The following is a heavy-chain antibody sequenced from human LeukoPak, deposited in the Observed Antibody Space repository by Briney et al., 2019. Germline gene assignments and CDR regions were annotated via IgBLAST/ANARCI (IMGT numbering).Heavy chain of an antibody. D-gene: IGHD3-10*01. V-gene: IGHV3-7*03. Sequence: GGSLRLSCAASGFTFSSYWMSWVRQAPGKGLEWVSNIKQDGSEKYYVDSVKGRFTISRDNAKNSLYLQMNSLRAEDTAVSYCASDGVLICYGDGGYWGQGTLVTVSS. CDR3: ASDGVLICYGDGGY. CDR1: GFTFSSYW. J-gene: IGHJ4*02. CDR2: IKQDGSEK.